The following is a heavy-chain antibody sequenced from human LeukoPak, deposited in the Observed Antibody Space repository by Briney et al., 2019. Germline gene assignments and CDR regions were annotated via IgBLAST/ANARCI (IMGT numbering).Heavy chain of an antibody. CDR2: INTNSGGT. J-gene: IGHJ5*02. CDR3: VRHSSPRTYDDILTGYWDIRFDP. Sequence: ASVKVSCKASGYTFTSYDINWVRQAPGQGLEWMGWINTNSGGTKYAQKFQGRVTTTRDTSITTVYMELSRLRSDDTAVFYCVRHSSPRTYDDILTGYWDIRFDPWGQGTLVTVSS. D-gene: IGHD3-9*01. V-gene: IGHV1-2*02. CDR1: GYTFTSYD.